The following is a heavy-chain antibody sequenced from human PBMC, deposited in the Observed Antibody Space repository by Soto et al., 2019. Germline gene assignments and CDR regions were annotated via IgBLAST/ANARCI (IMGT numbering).Heavy chain of an antibody. CDR1: GGSISSYY. J-gene: IGHJ6*02. Sequence: PSETLSLTCPVSGGSISSYYWSWIRQPPGKGLEWIGYIYYSGSTNYNPSLKSRVTISVDTSKNQFSLKLSSVTAADTAVYYCARAVGYYYYGMDVWGQGTTVT. CDR3: ARAVGYYYYGMDV. V-gene: IGHV4-59*01. CDR2: IYYSGST.